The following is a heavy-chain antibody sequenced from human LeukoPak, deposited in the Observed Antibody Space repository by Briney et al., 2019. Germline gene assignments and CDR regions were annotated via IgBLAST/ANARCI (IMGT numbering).Heavy chain of an antibody. J-gene: IGHJ3*02. CDR1: GGSISSYY. Sequence: PSETLSLTCTVSGGSISSYYWSWIRQPPGKGLEWIGYIHYSGNTNYTPTLKNRLTMSVDTSKNQFSLKLSSVTAADTAVYYCVRGYYDSSGSSNTFDIWGQGTMVTVSS. CDR2: IHYSGNT. D-gene: IGHD3-22*01. CDR3: VRGYYDSSGSSNTFDI. V-gene: IGHV4-59*01.